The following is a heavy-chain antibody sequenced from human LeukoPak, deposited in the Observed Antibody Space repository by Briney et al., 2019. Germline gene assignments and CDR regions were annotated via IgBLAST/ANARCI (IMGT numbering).Heavy chain of an antibody. CDR2: ISSNGGST. V-gene: IGHV3-64*01. J-gene: IGHJ3*02. CDR3: ARESHDSSAIGAFDI. CDR1: GFTFSSYA. D-gene: IGHD3-22*01. Sequence: GGSLRLSCAASGFTFSSYAMHWVRQAPGKGLEYVSAISSNGGSTYYANSVKGRFTISRDNSKNTLYLQMGSLRAEDMAVYYCARESHDSSAIGAFDIWGQGTMVTVSS.